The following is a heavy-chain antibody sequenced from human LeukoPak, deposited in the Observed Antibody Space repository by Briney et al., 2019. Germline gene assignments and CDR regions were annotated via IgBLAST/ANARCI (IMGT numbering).Heavy chain of an antibody. CDR3: ASTLYSGSYFFPDY. Sequence: PSETLSLTCTVSGGSISSYYWSWVRQPPGKGLEWIGYIYYSGTTNYNPSLKSRVTISVDTSKNQFSLKLSSVTAADTAVYYCASTLYSGSYFFPDYWGQGTLVTVSS. J-gene: IGHJ4*02. V-gene: IGHV4-59*01. CDR2: IYYSGTT. D-gene: IGHD1-26*01. CDR1: GGSISSYY.